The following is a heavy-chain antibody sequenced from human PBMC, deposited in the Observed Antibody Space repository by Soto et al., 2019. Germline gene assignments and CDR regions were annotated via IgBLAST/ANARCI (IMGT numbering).Heavy chain of an antibody. V-gene: IGHV4-59*01. D-gene: IGHD3-22*01. CDR2: IYYSGST. CDR3: ARGGLLPVDV. J-gene: IGHJ6*02. CDR1: GGSISSYY. Sequence: SETLSLTCTVSGGSISSYYWIWIRQPPGKGLEWIGYIYYSGSTNYNPSLKSRVTISVDTPKNQFSLKLSSVTAADTAVYYCARGGLLPVDVWGQGTTVTVSS.